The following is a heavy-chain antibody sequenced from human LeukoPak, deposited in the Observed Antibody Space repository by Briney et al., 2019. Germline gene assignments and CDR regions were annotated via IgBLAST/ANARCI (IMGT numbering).Heavy chain of an antibody. V-gene: IGHV3-11*01. D-gene: IGHD2-2*01. Sequence: GGSLRLSCAASGFTFSDYYMSWIRQAPGKGLEWVSYISSSGSTIYYADTVKGRFTISRDNAKNSLYLQMNSLRAEDTAVYYCARDMRVGGPCSSTSCVPAYYYGMDVWGQGTTVTVSS. J-gene: IGHJ6*02. CDR1: GFTFSDYY. CDR2: ISSSGSTI. CDR3: ARDMRVGGPCSSTSCVPAYYYGMDV.